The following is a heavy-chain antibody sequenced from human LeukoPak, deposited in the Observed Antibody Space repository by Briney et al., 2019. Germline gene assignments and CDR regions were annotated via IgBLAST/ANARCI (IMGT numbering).Heavy chain of an antibody. CDR2: IIPIFGTA. CDR3: ARAGDIVLMVYGPGDY. CDR1: GGTFSSYA. D-gene: IGHD2-8*01. V-gene: IGHV1-69*06. Sequence: GASVKVSCKASGGTFSSYAISWVRQAPGQGLEWMGGIIPIFGTANYAQKFQGRVTITADKSTSTAYMELSSLRSEDTAVYYCARAGDIVLMVYGPGDYWGQGTLVTVSS. J-gene: IGHJ4*02.